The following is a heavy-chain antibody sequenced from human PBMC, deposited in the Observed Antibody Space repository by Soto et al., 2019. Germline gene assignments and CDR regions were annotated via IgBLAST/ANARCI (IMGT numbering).Heavy chain of an antibody. V-gene: IGHV3-48*02. CDR2: ISSSSSTI. Sequence: GGSLRLSCAASGFTFSSYSMNWVRQAPGKGLEWVSYISSSSSTIYYADSVKGRFTISRDNAKNSLYLQMNSLRDEDTAVYYCARDHFDPRKRSVAGTYGAEAFDYWGQGTLVTVSS. J-gene: IGHJ4*02. D-gene: IGHD6-19*01. CDR1: GFTFSSYS. CDR3: ARDHFDPRKRSVAGTYGAEAFDY.